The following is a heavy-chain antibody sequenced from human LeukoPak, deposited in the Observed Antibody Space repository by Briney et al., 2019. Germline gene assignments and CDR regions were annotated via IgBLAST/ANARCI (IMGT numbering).Heavy chain of an antibody. J-gene: IGHJ4*02. D-gene: IGHD3-9*01. Sequence: GRFLRLSCAASGFTFSSYAMHWVRQAPGKGLEWVAVISYDGSNKYYADSVKGRFTVSRDNSKSTLYLQMNSLRAEDTALYYCAKWGDYDVLTGYYVPDYWGQGTLVTVSS. V-gene: IGHV3-30-3*02. CDR2: ISYDGSNK. CDR1: GFTFSSYA. CDR3: AKWGDYDVLTGYYVPDY.